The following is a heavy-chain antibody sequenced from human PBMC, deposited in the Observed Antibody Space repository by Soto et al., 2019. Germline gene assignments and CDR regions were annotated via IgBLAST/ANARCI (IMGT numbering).Heavy chain of an antibody. CDR3: ARGGRGYSSAPRYYFDY. V-gene: IGHV1-69*01. Sequence: QVQLVQSGSEVKKPGSSVKVSCKASGGSFSSNPISWVRQAPGQGLEWMAGIIPISATVHYAQKFQGRVTITADESTSTAYMELTSLRSEDTAVYFCARGGRGYSSAPRYYFDYWGQGTLVTVSS. D-gene: IGHD5-18*01. CDR2: IIPISATV. CDR1: GGSFSSNP. J-gene: IGHJ4*02.